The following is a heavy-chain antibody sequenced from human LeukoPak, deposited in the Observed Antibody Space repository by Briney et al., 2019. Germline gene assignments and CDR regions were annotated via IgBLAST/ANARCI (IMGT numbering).Heavy chain of an antibody. D-gene: IGHD6-19*01. CDR3: ARVSNRWLAYAFDI. V-gene: IGHV1-2*02. CDR1: GYTFSGYY. Sequence: GASVKVSCKASGYTFSGYYMHWVRQAPGQGPEWMGWINPNTGGTNYAQKFQGRVTMTRDTSIRTAYMELSRLRSEDTAVYYCARVSNRWLAYAFDIWGQGTMVTVSS. J-gene: IGHJ3*02. CDR2: INPNTGGT.